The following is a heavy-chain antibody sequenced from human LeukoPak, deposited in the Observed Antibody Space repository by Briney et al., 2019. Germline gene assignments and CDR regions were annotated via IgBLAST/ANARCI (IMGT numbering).Heavy chain of an antibody. CDR2: ISSSSSYI. V-gene: IGHV3-21*01. Sequence: GGSLRLSCAASGFTFSSYSMNWVRQAPGKGLEWVSSISSSSSYIYYADSVKGRFTISRDNAKNSLYLQMNSLRAEDTAVYYCALRSNRYNWNPKFDYWGQGTLVTVSS. CDR3: ALRSNRYNWNPKFDY. D-gene: IGHD1-20*01. J-gene: IGHJ4*02. CDR1: GFTFSSYS.